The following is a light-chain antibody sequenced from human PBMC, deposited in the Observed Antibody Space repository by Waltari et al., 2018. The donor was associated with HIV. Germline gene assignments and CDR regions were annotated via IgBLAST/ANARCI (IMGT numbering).Light chain of an antibody. CDR1: QTIGGY. J-gene: IGKJ2*01. CDR2: DAS. Sequence: EIVLTQSPATLSLSPGERATLSCRASQTIGGYLAWYQHKPGQAPRLLIYDASNRATGIPARFSGSGFGTDFTLTISSLQAEDVAVYYCQQSYSFPFTFGQGTKLEI. V-gene: IGKV3-11*01. CDR3: QQSYSFPFT.